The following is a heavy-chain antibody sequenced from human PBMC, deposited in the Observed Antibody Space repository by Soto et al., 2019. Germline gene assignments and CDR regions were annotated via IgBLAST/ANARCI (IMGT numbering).Heavy chain of an antibody. J-gene: IGHJ3*02. CDR3: ARVRGVVVRDDAFDI. D-gene: IGHD2-15*01. Sequence: SETLSLTCAVSGGSISSGGYSWSWIRQPPGKGLEWIGYIYHSGSTYYNPSLKSRVTISVDRSKNQFSLKLTSVTAADTAVYYCARVRGVVVRDDAFDIWGQGTMVTVSS. CDR1: GGSISSGGYS. CDR2: IYHSGST. V-gene: IGHV4-30-2*01.